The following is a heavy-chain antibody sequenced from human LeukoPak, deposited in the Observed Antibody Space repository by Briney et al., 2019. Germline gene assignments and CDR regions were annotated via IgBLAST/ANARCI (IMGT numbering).Heavy chain of an antibody. CDR1: GFSVSNNY. Sequence: PGGSLRLSCAASGFSVSNNYMSWVRQAPGKGLEWVSVIYSGGNSYYADSVKGRFTISRDNSKNTLYLQMNSLRAEDTAVYYCARESGFGELFPYCMDVWGQGTTVTVSS. CDR2: IYSGGNS. V-gene: IGHV3-53*01. CDR3: ARESGFGELFPYCMDV. D-gene: IGHD3-10*01. J-gene: IGHJ6*02.